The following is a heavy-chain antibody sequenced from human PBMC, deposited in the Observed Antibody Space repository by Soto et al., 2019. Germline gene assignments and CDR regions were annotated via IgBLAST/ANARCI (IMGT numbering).Heavy chain of an antibody. D-gene: IGHD1-26*01. CDR3: AKPLLAEWELTEYFQH. CDR1: GFTFSSYA. CDR2: ISGSGGST. J-gene: IGHJ1*01. Sequence: GGSLRLSCAASGFTFSSYAMSWVRQAPGKGLEWVSAISGSGGSTYYADSVKGRFTISRDNSKNTLYLQMNSLRAEDTAVYYCAKPLLAEWELTEYFQHWGRGTLVTVSS. V-gene: IGHV3-23*01.